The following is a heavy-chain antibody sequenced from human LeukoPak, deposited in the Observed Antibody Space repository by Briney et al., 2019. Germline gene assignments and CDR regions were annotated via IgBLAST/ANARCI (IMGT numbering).Heavy chain of an antibody. V-gene: IGHV1-46*01. CDR1: GYTFTSDY. D-gene: IGHD6-19*01. CDR3: ARGGSSGWPQQVDY. CDR2: INPSGGST. Sequence: RDSVKVSCKASGYTFTSDYMHCVPQAPGQGVEWMGIINPSGGSTSYAQKFQCRVTMTRDTSTSTVYMELSSLRSEDTAVYYCARGGSSGWPQQVDYWGQGTLVTVSS. J-gene: IGHJ4*02.